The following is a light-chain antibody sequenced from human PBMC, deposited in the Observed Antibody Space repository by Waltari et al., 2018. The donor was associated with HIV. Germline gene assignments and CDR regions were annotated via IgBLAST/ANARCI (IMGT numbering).Light chain of an antibody. J-gene: IGLJ2*01. Sequence: QSVLAQPPSASGTPGQRVTISCSGSRSNIGSNSLHCYQHFPGTAPKPLIYGDSLRPSGVPARFSGSKFGTSASLVITGLQSGDEADYYCSTWDDRLNGPVVFGGGTRLTVL. CDR2: GDS. CDR3: STWDDRLNGPVV. V-gene: IGLV1-44*01. CDR1: RSNIGSNS.